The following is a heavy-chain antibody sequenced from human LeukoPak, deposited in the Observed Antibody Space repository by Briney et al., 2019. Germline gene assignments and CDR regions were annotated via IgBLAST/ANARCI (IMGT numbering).Heavy chain of an antibody. CDR1: GGSISSSSYY. CDR2: IYYSGST. CDR3: ARNQSYGLFDY. Sequence: PSETLSLTCTVSGGSISSSSYYWGWIRQPPGKGLEWIGSIYYSGSTYYNPSLKSRVTISVDTSKNQFSLKLSSVTAADTAVYYCARNQSYGLFDYWGQGTLVTVSS. D-gene: IGHD5-18*01. V-gene: IGHV4-39*01. J-gene: IGHJ4*02.